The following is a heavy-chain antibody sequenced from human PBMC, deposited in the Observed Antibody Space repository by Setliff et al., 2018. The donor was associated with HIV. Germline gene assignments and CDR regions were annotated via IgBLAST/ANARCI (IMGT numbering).Heavy chain of an antibody. J-gene: IGHJ4*02. CDR1: GGSVTSYY. CDR2: IYHTDIT. CDR3: ARGSWKDGAQGYFFDH. D-gene: IGHD1-1*01. V-gene: IGHV4-59*02. Sequence: PSETLSLTCTVSGGSVTSYYWSWIRQSPEKGLKWIGYIYHTDITNYNPSLKSRLSTSIDTSKNQFSLSLRSVTAADTAVYYCARGSWKDGAQGYFFDHWGQGTLVTVSS.